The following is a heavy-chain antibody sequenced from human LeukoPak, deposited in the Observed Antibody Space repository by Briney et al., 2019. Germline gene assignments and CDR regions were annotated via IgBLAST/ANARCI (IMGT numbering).Heavy chain of an antibody. V-gene: IGHV3-30*03. Sequence: GGSLRLSCAASGFTFSGYGMHWVRQAPGKGLEWVTGIAFDGSRKHYADSVKGRFTISRDNSKNTLYLQMNSLRAEDTALYYCARDPAGRRGTFDYWGQGTLVTVSS. CDR3: ARDPAGRRGTFDY. D-gene: IGHD1-1*01. CDR2: IAFDGSRK. CDR1: GFTFSGYG. J-gene: IGHJ4*02.